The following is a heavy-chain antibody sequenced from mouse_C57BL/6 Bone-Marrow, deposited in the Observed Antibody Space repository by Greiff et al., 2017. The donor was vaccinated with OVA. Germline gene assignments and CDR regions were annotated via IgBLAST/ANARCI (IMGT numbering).Heavy chain of an antibody. CDR2: ISYDGSN. D-gene: IGHD1-1*01. Sequence: EVQLQESGPGLVKPSQSLSLTCSVTGYSITSGYYWNWIRQFPGNKLEWMGYISYDGSNNYNPSLKNRISITRDTSKNQFFLKLNSVTTEDTATYYCARDRGLLRKRRYVDYWGQGTTLTVSS. V-gene: IGHV3-6*01. J-gene: IGHJ2*01. CDR1: GYSITSGYY. CDR3: ARDRGLLRKRRYVDY.